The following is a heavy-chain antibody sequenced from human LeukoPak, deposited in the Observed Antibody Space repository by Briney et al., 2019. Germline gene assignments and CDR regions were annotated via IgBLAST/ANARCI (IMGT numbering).Heavy chain of an antibody. J-gene: IGHJ4*02. V-gene: IGHV3-21*01. CDR1: AFTLNRSW. CDR3: ARDRSYVGFDY. Sequence: GGSLRLSCAASAFTLNRSWMNWVRQAPGKGLEWVSSISTSSNIYYADSVKGRFTVSRDNAKNSVYLQTNSLRAEDTAVYYCARDRSYVGFDYWGQGTLVTVSS. CDR2: ISTSSNI. D-gene: IGHD4-23*01.